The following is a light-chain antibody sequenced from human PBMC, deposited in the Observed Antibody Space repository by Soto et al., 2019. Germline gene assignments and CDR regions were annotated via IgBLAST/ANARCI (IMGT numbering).Light chain of an antibody. J-gene: IGLJ1*01. CDR2: EVT. CDR1: SSDVGGYDY. V-gene: IGLV2-8*01. Sequence: QSVLTQPPSASGSPGQSVTISCTGTSSDVGGYDYVSWYQQHPGKAPKLLIYEVTKRPSGVPERFSGSKSGNTASLTVSGLQAEDEADYYCSSFAGSKNVFGTGTKVPVL. CDR3: SSFAGSKNV.